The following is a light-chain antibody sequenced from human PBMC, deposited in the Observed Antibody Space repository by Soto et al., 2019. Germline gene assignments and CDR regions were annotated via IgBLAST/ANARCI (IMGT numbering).Light chain of an antibody. V-gene: IGKV1-39*01. J-gene: IGKJ4*01. CDR1: QSISSY. Sequence: IQMPQTPSSLSASVGDRVTITFRASQSISSYLNWYQQKPGKAPKLLIYAASSLQSGVPSRFSGSGSGTDFTLTISSLQPEDFATYYCQQSYSTPRTFGGGTKVDI. CDR2: AAS. CDR3: QQSYSTPRT.